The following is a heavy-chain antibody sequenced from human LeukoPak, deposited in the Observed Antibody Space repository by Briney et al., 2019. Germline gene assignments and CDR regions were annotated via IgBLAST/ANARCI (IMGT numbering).Heavy chain of an antibody. CDR3: AKDMGYFTGMDV. J-gene: IGHJ6*02. V-gene: IGHV3-23*01. D-gene: IGHD2-8*01. CDR1: GFAFSSYA. CDR2: ISGSGGST. Sequence: GGSLRLSCAASGFAFSSYAMSWVRQAPGKGLEWVSAISGSGGSTYYADSVKGRFTISRDNSKNTLYLQMNSLRAEDTAVYYCAKDMGYFTGMDVWGQGTTVTVSS.